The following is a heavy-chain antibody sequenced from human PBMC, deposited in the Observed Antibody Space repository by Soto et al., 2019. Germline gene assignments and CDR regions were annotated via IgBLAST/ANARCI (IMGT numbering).Heavy chain of an antibody. CDR2: INTYNGNT. J-gene: IGHJ6*02. CDR3: AMVDVYVTPSPQDV. Sequence: QVQLVQSGAEVKNPGASVKVSCKASGYTFTRYGIGWARQAPGQGLEWMGWINTYNGNTNYAQNVQGRVTLTTDTXXSTAYMELRSLRSNDTAIYYCAMVDVYVTPSPQDVWGHGTTVIVYS. D-gene: IGHD3-16*01. CDR1: GYTFTRYG. V-gene: IGHV1-18*01.